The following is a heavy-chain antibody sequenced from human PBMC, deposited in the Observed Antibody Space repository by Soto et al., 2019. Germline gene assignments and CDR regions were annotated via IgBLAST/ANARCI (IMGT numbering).Heavy chain of an antibody. V-gene: IGHV1-3*01. CDR2: INAGNGNT. J-gene: IGHJ3*02. D-gene: IGHD5-12*01. Sequence: QVPLVQSGAEVKKPGASVKVSCKASGYTFTSYAMHWVRQAPGQRLEWMGWINAGNGNTKYSQKFQGRVTITRDTSASTAYMELSSLRSEDTAVYYCATPRSGYSGYDDAFDIWGQGTMVTVSS. CDR1: GYTFTSYA. CDR3: ATPRSGYSGYDDAFDI.